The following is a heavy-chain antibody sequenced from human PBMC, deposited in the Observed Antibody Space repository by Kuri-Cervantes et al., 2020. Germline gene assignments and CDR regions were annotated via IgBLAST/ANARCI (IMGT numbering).Heavy chain of an antibody. V-gene: IGHV3-11*01. Sequence: GESLKISCAASGFTFSDYYMSCNSCGSSIYYADSVKGRFTISRDNAKNSLYLQMNSLRAEDTAVYYCARGERTGYGNDDMDVWGQGTTVTDSS. J-gene: IGHJ6*02. CDR3: ARGERTGYGNDDMDV. CDR2: NSCGSSI. CDR1: GFTFSDYY. D-gene: IGHD5-18*01.